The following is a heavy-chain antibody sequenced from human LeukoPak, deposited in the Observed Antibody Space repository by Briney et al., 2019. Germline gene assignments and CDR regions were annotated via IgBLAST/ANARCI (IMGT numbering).Heavy chain of an antibody. Sequence: GGSLRLSCTASGFTFSDYYMSWIRQAPGKGLEWVSYISSIGTAIYYADSVKGRFTISRDNAKNSLYLQMNSLRAEDTAVYYCVREWTYGDFPSMDVWGKGTTVTVSS. J-gene: IGHJ6*03. V-gene: IGHV3-11*01. D-gene: IGHD4-17*01. CDR3: VREWTYGDFPSMDV. CDR2: ISSIGTAI. CDR1: GFTFSDYY.